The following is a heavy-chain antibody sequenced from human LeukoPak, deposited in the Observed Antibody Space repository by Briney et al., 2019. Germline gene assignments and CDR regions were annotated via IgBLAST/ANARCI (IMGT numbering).Heavy chain of an antibody. CDR1: GYTFTSYG. J-gene: IGHJ4*02. V-gene: IGHV1-18*01. CDR3: ASDPRSAHYYDSSGYFFI. D-gene: IGHD3-22*01. CDR2: ISAYNGNT. Sequence: GASVKVSCKASGYTFTSYGISWVRQAPGQGLEWMGWISAYNGNTNYAQKLQGRVTMTTDTSTSTAYMELRSLRSDDTAVYYCASDPRSAHYYDSSGYFFIWGQGTLVTVSS.